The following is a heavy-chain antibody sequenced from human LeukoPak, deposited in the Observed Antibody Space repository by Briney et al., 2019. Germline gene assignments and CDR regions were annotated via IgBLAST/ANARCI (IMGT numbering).Heavy chain of an antibody. V-gene: IGHV4-4*07. CDR3: ARDFVVVPAAYYFDY. CDR2: ISTSGST. CDR1: GGSISSYF. J-gene: IGHJ4*02. Sequence: PSETLSLTCTVSGGSISSYFWSWIRQPAGKGLEWIVHISTSGSTNYNPSLKSRVTMSVDTSKNQFSVKLNSVTAADTAVYFCARDFVVVPAAYYFDYWGQGTLVTVSS. D-gene: IGHD2-2*01.